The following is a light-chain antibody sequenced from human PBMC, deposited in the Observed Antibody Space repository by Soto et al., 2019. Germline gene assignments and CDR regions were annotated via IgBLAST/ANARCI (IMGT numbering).Light chain of an antibody. CDR2: GNS. CDR1: SSNIGAGYD. V-gene: IGLV1-40*01. J-gene: IGLJ2*01. Sequence: QSVLTQPPSVSGAPGQRVTISCTGSSSNIGAGYDVHWYQQLPGTAPKLLIYGNSNRPSGVPDRFSGSKSGTSASLAITGLQAEYEADYYFQSYDRSLSVLFGGGTKLTVL. CDR3: QSYDRSLSVL.